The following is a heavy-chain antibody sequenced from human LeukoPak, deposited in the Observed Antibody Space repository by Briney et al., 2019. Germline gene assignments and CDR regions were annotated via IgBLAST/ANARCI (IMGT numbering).Heavy chain of an antibody. Sequence: PETLSLTCALYGGSFSGYYWSWIRQPPGKGLEWIGEINHSGSTNYNPSLKSRVTISVDTSKNQFSLKLSSVTAADTAVYYCARDLSSPFDYWGQGTLVTVSS. CDR3: ARDLSSPFDY. J-gene: IGHJ4*02. CDR1: GGSFSGYY. CDR2: INHSGST. V-gene: IGHV4-34*01. D-gene: IGHD6-13*01.